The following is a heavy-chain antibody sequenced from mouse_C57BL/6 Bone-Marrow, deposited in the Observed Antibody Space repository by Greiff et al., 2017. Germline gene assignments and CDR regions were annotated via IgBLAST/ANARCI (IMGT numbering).Heavy chain of an antibody. CDR2: IYPRSGNT. CDR3: ARERTMVTTGCHYFDY. Sequence: QVQLQQSGAELARPGASVKLSCKASGYTFTSYGISWVKQRTGQGLEWIGEIYPRSGNTHYNEKFKGKATLTADKSSSTAYMELRSLTSEDSAVYFCARERTMVTTGCHYFDYWGQGTTLTVSS. CDR1: GYTFTSYG. D-gene: IGHD2-2*01. V-gene: IGHV1-81*01. J-gene: IGHJ2*01.